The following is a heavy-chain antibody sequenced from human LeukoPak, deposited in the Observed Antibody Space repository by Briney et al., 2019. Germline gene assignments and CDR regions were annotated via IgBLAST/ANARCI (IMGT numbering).Heavy chain of an antibody. V-gene: IGHV1-69*01. CDR3: ARGPYYYDSSGLFDY. Sequence: ASVKVSCKASGGTFSSYAISWVRQAPGQGLEWMGGIIPIFGTANYAQKFQGRVTITADESTSTAYMELSSLRSEDTAVYYCARGPYYYDSSGLFDYWGQGTLVTVSS. CDR2: IIPIFGTA. D-gene: IGHD3-22*01. CDR1: GGTFSSYA. J-gene: IGHJ4*02.